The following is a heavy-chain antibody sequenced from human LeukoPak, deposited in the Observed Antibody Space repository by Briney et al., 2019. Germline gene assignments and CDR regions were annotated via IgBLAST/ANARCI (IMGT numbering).Heavy chain of an antibody. D-gene: IGHD5/OR15-5a*01. J-gene: IGHJ5*02. V-gene: IGHV3-7*01. CDR1: GFTLSDFW. CDR3: ARESTEDRPGS. Sequence: GGSLRLSCAASGFTLSDFWMSWVRQAPGKRLEWVANIDQDGSDKNYVGSVKGRFTISRDDAKNSLFLQMNSLRAEDTAVYYCARESTEDRPGSWGQGTLVTVSS. CDR2: IDQDGSDK.